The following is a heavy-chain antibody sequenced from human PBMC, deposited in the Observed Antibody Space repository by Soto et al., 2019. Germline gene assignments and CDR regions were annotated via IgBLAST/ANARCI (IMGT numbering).Heavy chain of an antibody. CDR3: ARGPPHAV. Sequence: SETLSLTCAVSGGSISSGGYSWSWLRQPPGKGLEWIGYIYHSGSTYYNPSLKSRVTISVDRSKNQFSLKLSSVTAADTAVYCCARGPPHAVWGQGTTVTVSS. V-gene: IGHV4-30-2*01. CDR2: IYHSGST. J-gene: IGHJ6*02. CDR1: GGSISSGGYS.